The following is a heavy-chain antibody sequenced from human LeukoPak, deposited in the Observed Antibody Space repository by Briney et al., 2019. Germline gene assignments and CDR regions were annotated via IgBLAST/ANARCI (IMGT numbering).Heavy chain of an antibody. Sequence: SETLSLTCTVSGGSVDSSDYYWTWIRQPPGKGLEWIGYISHTGGTYYNSSLLSRVTISLDKSKNQFFLTLGSVTAADTAVYFCAREVARSSSWYVFDYWGQGTLVTVSS. CDR3: AREVARSSSWYVFDY. CDR2: ISHTGGT. D-gene: IGHD6-13*01. CDR1: GGSVDSSDYY. V-gene: IGHV4-30-2*01. J-gene: IGHJ4*02.